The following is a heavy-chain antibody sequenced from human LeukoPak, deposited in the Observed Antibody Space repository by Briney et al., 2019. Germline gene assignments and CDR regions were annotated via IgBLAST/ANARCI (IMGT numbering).Heavy chain of an antibody. V-gene: IGHV3-15*01. J-gene: IGHJ4*02. D-gene: IGHD3-22*01. Sequence: GGSLRLSCAASGFTLSNAWMSWVRQAPGKGLEWVGRIKRKTDGGTTDYAAPVKGRFTISRDDSKNTLYLQMNSLKTEDTAVYYCTTADSSGYGEAFDYWGQGTLVTVSS. CDR3: TTADSSGYGEAFDY. CDR2: IKRKTDGGTT. CDR1: GFTLSNAW.